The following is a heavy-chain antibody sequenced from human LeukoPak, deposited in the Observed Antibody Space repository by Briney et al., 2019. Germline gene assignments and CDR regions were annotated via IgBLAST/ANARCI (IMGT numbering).Heavy chain of an antibody. CDR2: IYYSGST. V-gene: IGHV4-39*01. CDR3: ASPNCSGGGCYQNFDY. J-gene: IGHJ4*02. CDR1: GGSISSSSYY. Sequence: SETLSLTCTVSGGSISSSSYYWGWIRQPPGKGLEWIGSIYYSGSTYYNPSLKSRVTISVDTSKNQFSLKLSSVTAADTAVYYCASPNCSGGGCYQNFDYWGQGTLVTVSS. D-gene: IGHD2-15*01.